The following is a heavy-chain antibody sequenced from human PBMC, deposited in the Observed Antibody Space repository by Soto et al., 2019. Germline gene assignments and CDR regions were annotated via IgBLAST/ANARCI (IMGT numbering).Heavy chain of an antibody. V-gene: IGHV3-9*01. J-gene: IGHJ3*02. Sequence: GGSLRLSCAASGFTFDDYAMHWVRQAPGKGLEWVSGISWNSGSIGYADSVKGRFTISRDNAKNSLYLQMNSLRAEDTALYYCAKDDTPSLYLTGYPQPGAPHQSAFDIWGQGTMVTVSS. CDR2: ISWNSGSI. CDR3: AKDDTPSLYLTGYPQPGAPHQSAFDI. CDR1: GFTFDDYA. D-gene: IGHD3-9*01.